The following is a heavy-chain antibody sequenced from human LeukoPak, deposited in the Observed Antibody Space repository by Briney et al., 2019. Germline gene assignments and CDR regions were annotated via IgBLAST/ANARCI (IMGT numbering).Heavy chain of an antibody. J-gene: IGHJ3*02. CDR3: AKDSWYCSSTSCYSLNAFDI. V-gene: IGHV3-23*01. CDR2: ISGSGGST. CDR1: GFTFSSYG. D-gene: IGHD2-2*02. Sequence: GGSLRLSCAASGFTFSSYGMSWVRQAPGKGLEWVSAISGSGGSTYYADSVKGRFTISRDNSKNTLYLQMNSLRAEDTAVYYCAKDSWYCSSTSCYSLNAFDIWGQGTMVTVSS.